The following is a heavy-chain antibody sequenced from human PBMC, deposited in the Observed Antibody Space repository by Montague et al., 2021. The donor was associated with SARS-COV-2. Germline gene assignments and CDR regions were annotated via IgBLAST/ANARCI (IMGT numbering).Heavy chain of an antibody. CDR1: GGSMNSGGYY. V-gene: IGHV4-31*03. Sequence: TLSLTCTLSGGSMNSGGYYWSWIRQHPGKGLEWIGFIYYTGSTFYXPSLKSRLTMSVDTSQNQFSLRLISVTAADTAVYYCARGRGYTGYDSDWGQGTLVTVTS. CDR2: IYYTGST. CDR3: ARGRGYTGYDSD. J-gene: IGHJ4*02. D-gene: IGHD5-12*01.